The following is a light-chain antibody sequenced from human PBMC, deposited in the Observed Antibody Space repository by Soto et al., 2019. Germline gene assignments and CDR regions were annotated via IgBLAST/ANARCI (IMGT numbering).Light chain of an antibody. J-gene: IGKJ1*01. CDR3: QQRSNWPRT. CDR1: QSVSSY. CDR2: DAS. Sequence: EIVLTQSPGTLSFSPGERSTLSCRSSQSVSSYLAWYQQKPGQAPRLLIYDASNRATGIPARFSGSGSGPDFPLAISSLEPEDFAVYYCQQRSNWPRTFGQGTKVDIK. V-gene: IGKV3-11*01.